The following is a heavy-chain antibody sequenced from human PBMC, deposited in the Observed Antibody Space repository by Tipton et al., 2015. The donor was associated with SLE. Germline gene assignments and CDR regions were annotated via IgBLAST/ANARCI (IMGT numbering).Heavy chain of an antibody. D-gene: IGHD1-26*01. Sequence: LRLSCTVSGGSISSGSYYWSWIRQPAGKGLEWIGRIYTSGSTNYNPSLKSRVTISVDMSKNEVSLKLTSVTAGDTAVYYCARSGSYPYFYFYMDVWGKGATVTVSS. CDR2: IYTSGST. CDR3: ARSGSYPYFYFYMDV. J-gene: IGHJ6*03. CDR1: GGSISSGSYY. V-gene: IGHV4-61*02.